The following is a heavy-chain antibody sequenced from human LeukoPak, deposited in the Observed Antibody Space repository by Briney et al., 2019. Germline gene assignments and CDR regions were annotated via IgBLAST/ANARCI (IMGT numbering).Heavy chain of an antibody. J-gene: IGHJ4*02. D-gene: IGHD6-13*01. CDR3: ARRKGSSWYTNKYYFDY. CDR2: IYSSGST. V-gene: IGHV4-4*08. CDR1: GGSISEYH. Sequence: SETLSLTCTVSGGSISEYHWSWIRQSPGKGLEWIGYIYSSGSTYYNPSLKSRVTISVDTSKNQFSLKLSSVTAADTAVYYCARRKGSSWYTNKYYFDYWGQGTLVTVSS.